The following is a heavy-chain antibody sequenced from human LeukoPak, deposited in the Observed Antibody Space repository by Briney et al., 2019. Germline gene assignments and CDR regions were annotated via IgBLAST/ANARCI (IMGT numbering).Heavy chain of an antibody. CDR2: IRYDGSNK. D-gene: IGHD3-10*01. CDR3: AKDDSRGSGSSGWFDP. V-gene: IGHV3-30*02. J-gene: IGHJ5*02. CDR1: GFTFSSYG. Sequence: GGSLRLSCAASGFTFSSYGMHWVRQAPGKGLEWVAFIRYDGSNKYYADSVKGRFTISRDNSKNTLYLQMNSLRAGDTAVYYCAKDDSRGSGSSGWFDPWGQGTLVTVSS.